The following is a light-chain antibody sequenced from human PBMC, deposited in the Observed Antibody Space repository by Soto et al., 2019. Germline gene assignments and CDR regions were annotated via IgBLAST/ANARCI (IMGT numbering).Light chain of an antibody. CDR3: QQYESFPLT. CDR1: QSVSSSY. V-gene: IGKV3-20*01. Sequence: EIVLTQSPGTLSLSPGESATLSCRASQSVSSSYLAWYQQKPGQAPRLLIYGASSRATGIPDRFSGSGSGTDFTLTISRLEPEDFAVYYCQQYESFPLTFGGGTKVDIK. J-gene: IGKJ4*02. CDR2: GAS.